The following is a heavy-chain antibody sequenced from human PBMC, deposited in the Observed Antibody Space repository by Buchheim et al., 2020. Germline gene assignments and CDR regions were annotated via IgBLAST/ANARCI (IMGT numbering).Heavy chain of an antibody. Sequence: QVQLQESGPGQVKPSETLSLTCTVSGGSISSDYWSWIRQSPGKGLEWIGCIFYRGNTHSNPSPKSRVTISSDKSKNHFSLKLNSVTAADTAVYYCARGSGNSWHLLHWGQGTL. J-gene: IGHJ1*01. CDR1: GGSISSDY. V-gene: IGHV4-59*01. D-gene: IGHD6-13*01. CDR3: ARGSGNSWHLLH. CDR2: IFYRGNT.